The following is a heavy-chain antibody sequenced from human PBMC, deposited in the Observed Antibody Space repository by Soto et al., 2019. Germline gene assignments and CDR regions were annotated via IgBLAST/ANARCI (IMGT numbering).Heavy chain of an antibody. J-gene: IGHJ3*02. D-gene: IGHD1-26*01. CDR1: GGTFSSYA. CDR3: ARDTTTGDAFDI. CDR2: IIPIFGTA. Sequence: SVKVSCKASGGTFSSYAISWVRQAPGQGLEWMGGIIPIFGTANYAQKFQGRVTITADESTSTAYMELSSLRSEDTAVYYCARDTTTGDAFDIWGQGTMVTASS. V-gene: IGHV1-69*13.